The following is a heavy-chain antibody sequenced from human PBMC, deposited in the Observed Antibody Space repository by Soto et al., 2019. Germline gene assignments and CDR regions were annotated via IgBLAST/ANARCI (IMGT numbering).Heavy chain of an antibody. J-gene: IGHJ4*02. D-gene: IGHD2-21*01. CDR1: GYTFTSYG. Sequence: ASVKVSCKASGYTFTSYGISWVRQAPGQGLEWMGWISAYNGNTNYAQKLQGRVTMTTDTSTSTAYMELRSLRSDDTAVYYCARAAYWRVIATQFDYWGQGTLVTVSS. CDR2: ISAYNGNT. CDR3: ARAAYWRVIATQFDY. V-gene: IGHV1-18*01.